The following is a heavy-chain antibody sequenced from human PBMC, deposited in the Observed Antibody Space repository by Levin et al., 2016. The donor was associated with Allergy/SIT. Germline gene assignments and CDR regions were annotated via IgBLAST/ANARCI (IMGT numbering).Heavy chain of an antibody. CDR1: GYTFTSYA. J-gene: IGHJ4*02. Sequence: SCKASGYTFTSYAMTWVRQAPGKGLEWVSSISDSDENTYHADSVKGRFTISRDNSKSTLYLQMNSLRAEDTAIYYCARAPIYIVPTRGGPAYYFDNWGQGILVAVSS. V-gene: IGHV3-23*01. CDR2: ISDSDENT. D-gene: IGHD5-12*01. CDR3: ARAPIYIVPTRGGPAYYFDN.